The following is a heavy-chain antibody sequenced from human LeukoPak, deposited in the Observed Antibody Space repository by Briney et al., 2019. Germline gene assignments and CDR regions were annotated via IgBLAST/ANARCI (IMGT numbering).Heavy chain of an antibody. D-gene: IGHD3-22*01. CDR2: INSGGDTI. J-gene: IGHJ4*02. CDR3: AREDDSSGYYYGIHDY. Sequence: GGSLRLSCAASVFTFSSYEMNWVRQAPGKGLEWVSYINSGGDTIHYADSVKGRFTVSRDDAQRSLYLQMNSLRAEDTAVYYCAREDDSSGYYYGIHDYWGQGTLVAVSP. CDR1: VFTFSSYE. V-gene: IGHV3-48*03.